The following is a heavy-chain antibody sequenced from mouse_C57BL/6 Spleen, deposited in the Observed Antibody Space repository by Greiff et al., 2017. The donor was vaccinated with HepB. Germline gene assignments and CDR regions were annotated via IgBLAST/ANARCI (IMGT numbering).Heavy chain of an antibody. D-gene: IGHD1-1*01. CDR3: ARFITTVVAEDYFDY. V-gene: IGHV1-4*01. J-gene: IGHJ2*01. Sequence: VQLQQSGAELARPGASVKMSCKASGYTFTSYTMHWVKQRPGQGLEWIGYINPSSGYTKYNQKFKDKATLTADKSSSPAYMQLSSLTSEDSAVYYCARFITTVVAEDYFDYWGQGTTLTVSS. CDR2: INPSSGYT. CDR1: GYTFTSYT.